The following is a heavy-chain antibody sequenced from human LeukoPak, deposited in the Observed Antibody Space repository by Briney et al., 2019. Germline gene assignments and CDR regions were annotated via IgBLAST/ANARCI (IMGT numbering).Heavy chain of an antibody. V-gene: IGHV3-7*01. CDR1: GFTFSSYW. CDR2: IKQDGSEK. J-gene: IGHJ4*02. Sequence: PGGSLRLSCAASGFTFSSYWMSWVRQAPGKGLEWVANIKQDGSEKYYADSVKGRFTISRDNAKNSLYLQMNSLRAEDTAVYYCATVAGSPRGYGDYWGQGTLVTVSS. CDR3: ATVAGSPRGYGDY. D-gene: IGHD5-12*01.